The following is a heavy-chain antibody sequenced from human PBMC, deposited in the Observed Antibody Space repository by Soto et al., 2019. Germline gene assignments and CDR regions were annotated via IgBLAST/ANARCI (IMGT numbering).Heavy chain of an antibody. J-gene: IGHJ4*02. Sequence: GGSLRLSCVGSGFTLNNYGVHWVRQAPGKGLEWVALMWYDGLRQTYLDSVRGRFTVSRDSSTNTIYLQMNSLRVEDTGNYFFRKESTPPCFASWGQGTPVTVSS. D-gene: IGHD2-2*01. CDR2: MWYDGLRQ. CDR1: GFTLNNYG. CDR3: RKESTPPCFAS. V-gene: IGHV3-33*03.